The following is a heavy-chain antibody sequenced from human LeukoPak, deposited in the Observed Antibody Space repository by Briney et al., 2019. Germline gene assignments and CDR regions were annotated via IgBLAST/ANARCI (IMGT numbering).Heavy chain of an antibody. CDR3: AREAVTRNYFDY. D-gene: IGHD4-17*01. V-gene: IGHV3-53*01. Sequence: PGGSLRLSCAASGFSFSSYAMSWVRQAPGKGMEWVSDIYSGGSTYYADSVKRRFTISRDNSKNTLYLQMNSLRAEDTAVYYCAREAVTRNYFDYWGQGTLVTVSS. CDR1: GFSFSSYA. J-gene: IGHJ4*02. CDR2: IYSGGST.